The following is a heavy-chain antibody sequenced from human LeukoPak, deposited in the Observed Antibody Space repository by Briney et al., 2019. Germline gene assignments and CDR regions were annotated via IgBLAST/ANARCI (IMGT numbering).Heavy chain of an antibody. J-gene: IGHJ4*02. CDR2: ISGSGGST. CDR3: ANDLGLDIVVVPAAIDY. V-gene: IGHV3-23*01. D-gene: IGHD2-2*02. CDR1: GFTFSSYA. Sequence: QPGGSLRLSCAASGFTFSSYAMSWVRQAPGKGLEWVSAISGSGGSTYYADSVKGRFTISRDNSKNTLYLQMNSLRAEDTAVYYCANDLGLDIVVVPAAIDYWGQGTLVTVSS.